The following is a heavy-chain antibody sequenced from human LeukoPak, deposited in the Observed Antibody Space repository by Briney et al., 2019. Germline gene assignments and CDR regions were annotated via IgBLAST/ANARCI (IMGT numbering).Heavy chain of an antibody. Sequence: ASVKVSCKASGYTFTSYGISWVRQAPGQGLEWMGWISAYNGNTNYAQKLQGRVTMTTDTSTSTAYMELRSLRSDDTAVYYCARRRRLVLVIGRYYFDYWGQGTLVTVSS. CDR3: ARRRRLVLVIGRYYFDY. D-gene: IGHD6-19*01. V-gene: IGHV1-18*01. CDR1: GYTFTSYG. CDR2: ISAYNGNT. J-gene: IGHJ4*02.